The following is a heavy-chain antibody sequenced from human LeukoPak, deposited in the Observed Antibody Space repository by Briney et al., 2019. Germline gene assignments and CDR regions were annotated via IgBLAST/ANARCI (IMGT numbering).Heavy chain of an antibody. CDR3: VPQCGRPI. CDR2: INEGGSVK. V-gene: IGHV3-7*01. J-gene: IGHJ3*02. D-gene: IGHD6-19*01. Sequence: PGGSLRLSCEASGFAFSRFYISWVRQAPGKGLEWVANINEGGSVKDYVDSVKGRFTISRDNVKTSVYLQMNSLRGEDTAVYYCVPQCGRPIWGQGTKLTVSS. CDR1: GFAFSRFY.